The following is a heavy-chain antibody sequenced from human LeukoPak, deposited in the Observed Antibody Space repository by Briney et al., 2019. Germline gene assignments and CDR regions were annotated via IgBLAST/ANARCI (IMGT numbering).Heavy chain of an antibody. CDR1: GYTFTNYY. D-gene: IGHD5-24*01. CDR2: INAGNGNT. J-gene: IGHJ4*02. CDR3: ARGRWSATTATYYLDF. Sequence: ASVKVSCKASGYTFTNYYMHWVRQAPGQGLEWMGWINAGNGNTKYSQKFLGRVTITRDTSASTAYMELSSLTSEDTAVYYCARGRWSATTATYYLDFWGQGTLVTVSS. V-gene: IGHV1-3*01.